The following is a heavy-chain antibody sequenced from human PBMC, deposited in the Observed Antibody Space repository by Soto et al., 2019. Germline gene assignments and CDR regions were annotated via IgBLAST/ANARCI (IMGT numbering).Heavy chain of an antibody. J-gene: IGHJ6*03. CDR2: MWHDGSNK. V-gene: IGHV3-33*01. CDR1: GFTFSSYG. Sequence: GGSLRLSCAASGFTFSSYGMHWVRQAPGKGLEGVAVMWHDGSNKYYADSVKGRFTISRDNPKNTLYLQMNSLRAEDTAVYYCARDNRDYYYYMDVWGKGTTVTVSS. CDR3: ARDNRDYYYYMDV.